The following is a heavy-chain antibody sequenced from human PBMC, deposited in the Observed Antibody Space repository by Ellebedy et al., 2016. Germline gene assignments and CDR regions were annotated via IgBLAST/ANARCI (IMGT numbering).Heavy chain of an antibody. V-gene: IGHV3-7*01. CDR3: ARGLPDWGTRPADLRGVY. D-gene: IGHD7-27*01. J-gene: IGHJ4*02. CDR1: GFTFSSYW. Sequence: GESLKISXAASGFTFSSYWMSWVRQAPGKGLEWVANIKQDGSEKYYVDSVKGRFTISRDNAKNSLYLQMNSLRAEDTAVYYCARGLPDWGTRPADLRGVYWGQGTLVTVSS. CDR2: IKQDGSEK.